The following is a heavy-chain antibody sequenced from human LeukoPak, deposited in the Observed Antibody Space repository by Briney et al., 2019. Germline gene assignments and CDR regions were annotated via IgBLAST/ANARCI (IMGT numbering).Heavy chain of an antibody. J-gene: IGHJ4*02. D-gene: IGHD3-10*01. CDR2: ISYDGSNK. CDR3: PKEAKQWFGNPPADY. Sequence: GGSLRLSCAASGVTFSSYGMHWVRQAPGKGLEWVAVISYDGSNKYYADSVKGRFTISRDNSKNTLYLQMNSLRAEDTAVYYCPKEAKQWFGNPPADYWGQGTLVTVSS. V-gene: IGHV3-30*18. CDR1: GVTFSSYG.